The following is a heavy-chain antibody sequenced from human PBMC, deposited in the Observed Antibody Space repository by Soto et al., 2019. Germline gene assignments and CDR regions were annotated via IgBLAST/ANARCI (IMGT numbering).Heavy chain of an antibody. CDR3: ARVLLYNWFDP. J-gene: IGHJ5*02. V-gene: IGHV4-4*07. D-gene: IGHD3-10*01. Sequence: LSLTCTVSGGSISSYYWSWIRQPAGKGLEWIGRSYTSGSTNYNPSLKSRVTMSVDTSKNQFSRKLSSVTAADTAVYYCARVLLYNWFDPWGQGTLVTVSS. CDR1: GGSISSYY. CDR2: SYTSGST.